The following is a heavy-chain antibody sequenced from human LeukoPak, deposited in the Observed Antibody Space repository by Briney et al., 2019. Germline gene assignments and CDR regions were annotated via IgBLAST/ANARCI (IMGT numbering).Heavy chain of an antibody. CDR3: ARMGAEMTTPYNWFDP. CDR1: GGSISSGGYY. V-gene: IGHV4-30-2*01. Sequence: SETLSLTCTVSGGSISSGGYYWSWIRQPPGKGLEWIGYIYHSGSTYYNPSLKSRVTISVDRSKNQFSLKLSSVTAADTAVYYCARMGAEMTTPYNWFDPWGQGTLVTVSS. D-gene: IGHD5-24*01. J-gene: IGHJ5*02. CDR2: IYHSGST.